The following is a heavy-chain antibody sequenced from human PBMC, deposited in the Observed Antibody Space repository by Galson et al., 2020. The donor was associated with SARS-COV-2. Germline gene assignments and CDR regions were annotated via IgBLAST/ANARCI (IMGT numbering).Heavy chain of an antibody. J-gene: IGHJ4*02. V-gene: IGHV4-31*03. CDR3: ARVPEYFDY. Sequence: SETLSLTCTVSGDSIGSGGYFWSWICQHPGKGLEWIGYIYYSGNTYYNPSLKSRVTISVDKSKNQFSLKLTSVTAADTAVYYCARVPEYFDYWGQGTLVTVSS. CDR2: IYYSGNT. CDR1: GDSIGSGGYF.